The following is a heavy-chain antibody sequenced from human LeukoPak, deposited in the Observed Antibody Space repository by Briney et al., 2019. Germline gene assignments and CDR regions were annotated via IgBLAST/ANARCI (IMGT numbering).Heavy chain of an antibody. CDR1: GFTFSDSA. D-gene: IGHD2-15*01. J-gene: IGHJ4*02. CDR3: AKQLGYCSDGSCYFPY. V-gene: IGHV3-73*01. CDR2: IRSKANNYAT. Sequence: GGSLRLSCAASGFTFSDSAVHWARQAPGKGLEWVGRIRSKANNYATAYAASVRGRFTISRDDLKNTAYLQMNSLKTEDTAVYYCAKQLGYCSDGSCYFPYWGQGTLVTVSS.